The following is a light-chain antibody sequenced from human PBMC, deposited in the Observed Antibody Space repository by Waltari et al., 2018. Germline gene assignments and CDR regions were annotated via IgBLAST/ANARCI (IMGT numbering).Light chain of an antibody. J-gene: IGLJ2*01. CDR1: ISNIATNT. CDR3: AVWDDSLNGPV. V-gene: IGLV1-44*01. Sequence: QSVLTQPPSVSATPGQTVTISCSGSISNIATNTVNWYQHLPGTAPKLLIYINDQRPSGVPDRFSASKSGTSASLAIRGLQSEDEAYYYCAVWDDSLNGPVFGGGTKLTAL. CDR2: IND.